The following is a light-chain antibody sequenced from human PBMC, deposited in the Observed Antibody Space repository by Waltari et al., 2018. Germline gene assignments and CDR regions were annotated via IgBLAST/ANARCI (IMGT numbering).Light chain of an antibody. J-gene: IGKJ1*01. Sequence: EIVMTQSPATLSVSLGERATLSCRASQDILANLAWYQQKPGQAPRLLIYGASLRATGIPARFSGSGSGTEFTLTLTSLQAEDVAVYYCQQYYSTPPTFGQGTKVEIK. CDR2: GAS. CDR3: QQYYSTPPT. V-gene: IGKV3-15*01. CDR1: QDILAN.